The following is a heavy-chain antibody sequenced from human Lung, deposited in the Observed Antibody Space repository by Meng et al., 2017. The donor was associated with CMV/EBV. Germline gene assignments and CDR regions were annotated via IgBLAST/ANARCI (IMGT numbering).Heavy chain of an antibody. D-gene: IGHD3-3*01. J-gene: IGHJ4*02. CDR2: IHFDGSNE. V-gene: IGHV3-30*02. CDR1: GFTLKYYG. CDR3: AKAVFGVVIDY. Sequence: GESLKISCAASGFTLKYYGMHWVRQAPGNGLEWVAFIHFDGSNEHYADSVTGRFTISRDNPKNMLYLEMNSLRVEDTAVYYCAKAVFGVVIDYWGQGTLVTVSS.